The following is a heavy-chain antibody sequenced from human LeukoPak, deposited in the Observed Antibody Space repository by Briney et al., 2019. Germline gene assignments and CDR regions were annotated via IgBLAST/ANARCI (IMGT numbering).Heavy chain of an antibody. CDR3: VLGHYGGLFDN. CDR2: ISGSGGST. J-gene: IGHJ4*02. Sequence: GGSLRLSCAASGFTFSSYAMSWVRQAPGKGLEWVSAISGSGGSTYYADSVKGRFTISRDNSKNTLYLQMNSLRAEDTAVYYCVLGHYGGLFDNWGQGTLVTVSS. V-gene: IGHV3-23*01. D-gene: IGHD4-23*01. CDR1: GFTFSSYA.